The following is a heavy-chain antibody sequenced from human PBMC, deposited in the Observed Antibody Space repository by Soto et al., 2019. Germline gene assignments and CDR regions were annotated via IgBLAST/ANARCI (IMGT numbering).Heavy chain of an antibody. Sequence: PSETLSLTCTVSGGSISSYYWSWIRQPPGKGLEWIGYIYYSGSTNYNPSLKSRVTISVDTSKNQFSLKLSSVTAADTAVYYCARVAAAGTGDFDYWGQGTLVTVSS. CDR2: IYYSGST. V-gene: IGHV4-59*01. D-gene: IGHD6-13*01. CDR3: ARVAAAGTGDFDY. J-gene: IGHJ4*02. CDR1: GGSISSYY.